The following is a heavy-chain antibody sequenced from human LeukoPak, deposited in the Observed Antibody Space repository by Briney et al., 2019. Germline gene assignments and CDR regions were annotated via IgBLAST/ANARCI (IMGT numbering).Heavy chain of an antibody. V-gene: IGHV1-8*01. CDR1: GHTFTNDE. D-gene: IGHD2-8*01. CDR3: ARRDCTTGACRFDD. J-gene: IGHJ4*02. CDR2: MNPSSGNT. Sequence: ASVTVSCKASGHTFTNDEIHWVRQAPGQGLEWMGWMNPSSGNTGYAQKFQGRLTMTRNTSISTAYMDLSSLRSDDTAVYYCARRDCTTGACRFDDWGQGTRVSVST.